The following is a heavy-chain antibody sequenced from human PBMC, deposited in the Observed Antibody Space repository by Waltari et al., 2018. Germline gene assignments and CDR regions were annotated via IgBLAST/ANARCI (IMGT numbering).Heavy chain of an antibody. J-gene: IGHJ4*02. CDR2: IKQDGSER. CDR3: SVSLNY. V-gene: IGHV3-7*01. Sequence: EVHLVESGGGLVQPGVSLRLSCAASGFTFSNSWMDWVRQAPGKGLEWVANIKQDGSERHYVDSVKGRFTISRDNAQNLLFLQMNSLRAGDTAVYYCSVSLNYWGQGTLVTVSS. CDR1: GFTFSNSW.